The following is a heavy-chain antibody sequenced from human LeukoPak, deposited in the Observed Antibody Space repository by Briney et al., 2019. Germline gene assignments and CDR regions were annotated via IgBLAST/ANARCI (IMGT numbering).Heavy chain of an antibody. Sequence: GGSLRLSCVASGFTFGKYWMSWVRQAPGKGLVWVSHINGDGSETNYADSVRGRFTISRDNAKNTLYLQMNSLRVDDTAVYYCTREEGSTDHWGQGTLVTVSS. D-gene: IGHD5/OR15-5a*01. CDR3: TREEGSTDH. CDR2: INGDGSET. V-gene: IGHV3-74*01. J-gene: IGHJ4*02. CDR1: GFTFGKYW.